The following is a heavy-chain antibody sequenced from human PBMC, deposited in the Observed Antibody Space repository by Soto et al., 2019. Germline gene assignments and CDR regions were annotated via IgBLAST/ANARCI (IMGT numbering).Heavy chain of an antibody. CDR3: AGVVRSGSYRIPRNNWFDP. J-gene: IGHJ5*02. D-gene: IGHD3-10*01. CDR2: IYYSGST. CDR1: GGSISSSSYY. V-gene: IGHV4-39*01. Sequence: SETLSLTCTVSGGSISSSSYYWGWIRQPPGKGLEWIGSIYYSGSTYYNPSLKSRVTISVDTSKNQFSLRLGSVTAPETAVYYCAGVVRSGSYRIPRNNWFDPWGQGTLVTVSS.